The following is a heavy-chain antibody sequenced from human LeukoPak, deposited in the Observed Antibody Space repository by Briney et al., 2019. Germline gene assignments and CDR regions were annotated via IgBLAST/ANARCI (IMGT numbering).Heavy chain of an antibody. Sequence: GASVKVSCKASAYTFTSYYMHWVRQAPGQGLEWMGIFNPRDGSTTYAQNFQGRVTMTRDTSTSTLYMELSSLRSEDTAVYYCARSHIVVGTAPQGAFDIWGQGTLVTVSS. J-gene: IGHJ3*02. CDR2: FNPRDGST. V-gene: IGHV1-46*01. D-gene: IGHD2-21*02. CDR1: AYTFTSYY. CDR3: ARSHIVVGTAPQGAFDI.